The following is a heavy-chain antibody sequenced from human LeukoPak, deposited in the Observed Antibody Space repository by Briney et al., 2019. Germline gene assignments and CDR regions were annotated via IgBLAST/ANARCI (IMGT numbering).Heavy chain of an antibody. V-gene: IGHV1-46*01. CDR2: INPSGGST. Sequence: ASVKVSCKASGYTFTGYYMHWVRQAPGQGLEWMGIINPSGGSTSYAQKFQGRVTMTRDTSTSTVYMELSSLRSEDTAVYYCARSLTRRNWFDPWGQGTLVTVSS. CDR3: ARSLTRRNWFDP. D-gene: IGHD3-16*02. CDR1: GYTFTGYY. J-gene: IGHJ5*02.